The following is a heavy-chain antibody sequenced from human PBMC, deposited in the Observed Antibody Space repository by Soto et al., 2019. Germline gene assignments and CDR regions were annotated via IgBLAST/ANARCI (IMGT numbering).Heavy chain of an antibody. D-gene: IGHD6-13*01. Sequence: EVQLVESGGGLVKPGGSLRLSCAASGFTFSSYSMNWVRQAPGKGLEWVSSISSSSSYIYYADSVKGRFTISRDNAKNSLYLQMNSLRAEETAVYYCARDLGAAINWFDPWGQGTLVTVSS. V-gene: IGHV3-21*01. CDR1: GFTFSSYS. CDR2: ISSSSSYI. CDR3: ARDLGAAINWFDP. J-gene: IGHJ5*02.